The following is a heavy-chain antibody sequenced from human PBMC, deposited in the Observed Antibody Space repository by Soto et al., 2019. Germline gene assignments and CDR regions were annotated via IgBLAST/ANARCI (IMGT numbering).Heavy chain of an antibody. CDR3: ARGKQLWPPIARHYLYGDV. Sequence: PSETLSLTCTVSGGSISSGDYYWSWIRQPPGKGLEWIGYIYYSGSTYYNPSLKSRVTISVDTSKNQFSLKLSSVTAADTAVYYCARGKQLWPPIARHYLYGDVWGQGTTFTVSS. CDR2: IYYSGST. V-gene: IGHV4-30-4*01. J-gene: IGHJ6*02. D-gene: IGHD5-18*01. CDR1: GGSISSGDYY.